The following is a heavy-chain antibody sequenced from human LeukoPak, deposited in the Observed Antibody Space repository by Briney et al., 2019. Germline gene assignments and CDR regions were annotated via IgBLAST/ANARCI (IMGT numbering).Heavy chain of an antibody. D-gene: IGHD5-24*01. J-gene: IGHJ4*02. Sequence: ASVKVSCKASGGTFSSYAISWVRQAPGQGLEWMGGIIPIFGTANYAQKFQGRVTITADESASTACMELSSLRSEDTAVYYCARGGEMATITPFDYWGQGTLVTVSS. CDR2: IIPIFGTA. CDR1: GGTFSSYA. CDR3: ARGGEMATITPFDY. V-gene: IGHV1-69*13.